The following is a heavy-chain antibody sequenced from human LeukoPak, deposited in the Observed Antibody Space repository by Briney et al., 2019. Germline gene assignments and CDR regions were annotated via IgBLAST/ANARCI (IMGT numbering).Heavy chain of an antibody. Sequence: PGGSLRLSCAASGFTFSSYAMSWVRQAPGKGLEWVSDISGSGGSTYYADSVKGRFTISRDNSKNSLYLQMNSLRAEDTAVYYCAKASSGYGLYYFDYWGQGTLVTVSS. J-gene: IGHJ4*02. CDR2: ISGSGGST. CDR3: AKASSGYGLYYFDY. CDR1: GFTFSSYA. V-gene: IGHV3-23*01. D-gene: IGHD5-18*01.